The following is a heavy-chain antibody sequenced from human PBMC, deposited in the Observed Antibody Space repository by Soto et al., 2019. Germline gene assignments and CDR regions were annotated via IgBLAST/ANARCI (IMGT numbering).Heavy chain of an antibody. J-gene: IGHJ5*02. D-gene: IGHD3-10*01. CDR2: IYHSGST. V-gene: IGHV4-39*01. CDR3: ARIFGNWFDP. Sequence: SDTLSLTCSVSGGSVSSTSYYWGWIRQPPGKGLEWIGSIYHSGSTYYNPSLRSRVTISVDTSKSQFSLKLSSVTAADTAVYYCARIFGNWFDPWGQGMLVNVSS. CDR1: GGSVSSTSYY.